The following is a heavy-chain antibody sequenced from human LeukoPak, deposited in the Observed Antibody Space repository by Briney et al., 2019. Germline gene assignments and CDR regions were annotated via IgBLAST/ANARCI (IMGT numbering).Heavy chain of an antibody. CDR2: ISGGSGNI. CDR1: GFTFSNYA. Sequence: GGSLRLSCSVSGFTFSNYAMHWVRQAPGKGLEWVSLISGGSGNIYYVDSVKGRFTISRDNSKNTLYVQMTSLRAEDTAIYHCAKGSDYYGSVTSKKTDWGQGTLVTVSS. V-gene: IGHV3-23*01. J-gene: IGHJ4*02. CDR3: AKGSDYYGSVTSKKTD. D-gene: IGHD3-10*01.